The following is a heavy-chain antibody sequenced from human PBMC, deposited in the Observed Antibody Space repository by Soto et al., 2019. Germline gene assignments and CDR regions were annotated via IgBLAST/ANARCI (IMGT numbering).Heavy chain of an antibody. D-gene: IGHD2-21*02. CDR3: ARVLVFYGGFDP. J-gene: IGHJ5*02. Sequence: GGSLRLSCAASGFTFSTFDMSWVRQPPGKGLEWVSVISGRDDSANYADSVKGRFTISKDKSSNTLYLQMNNLRAEDTAVYYCARVLVFYGGFDPWGQGTLVTVSS. CDR1: GFTFSTFD. CDR2: ISGRDDSA. V-gene: IGHV3-23*01.